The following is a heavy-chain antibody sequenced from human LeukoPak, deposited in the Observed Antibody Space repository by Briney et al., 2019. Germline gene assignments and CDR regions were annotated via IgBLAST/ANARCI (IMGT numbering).Heavy chain of an antibody. V-gene: IGHV3-9*01. D-gene: IGHD7-27*01. CDR3: TKGGWGFPFDS. CDR1: GFTFNDYS. Sequence: GGSLRLSCAASGFTFNDYSMHWVRQAPGKGLEWVSGIPGSGGTLDYAGSVRGRFTISRDNAKNSLYLQMNSLRPEDSALYFCTKGGWGFPFDSWGQGTLVTVSS. CDR2: IPGSGGTL. J-gene: IGHJ4*02.